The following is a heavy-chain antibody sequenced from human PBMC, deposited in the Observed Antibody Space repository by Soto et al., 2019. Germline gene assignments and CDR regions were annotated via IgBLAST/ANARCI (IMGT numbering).Heavy chain of an antibody. J-gene: IGHJ5*01. V-gene: IGHV4-61*08. D-gene: IGHD5-18*01. CDR2: ISSSGTT. CDR3: ARVKRRYGTYSSGCDS. CDR1: GDSVNSGAHY. Sequence: QVQLQESGPGLVKPSETLSLTCIVSGDSVNSGAHYWSWIRQSPGKGLEWIGYISSSGTTTYSPSLGSRLIISSDPSTNLFSLRLTSVTAADTAIYYCARVKRRYGTYSSGCDSGGQGTLVTVS.